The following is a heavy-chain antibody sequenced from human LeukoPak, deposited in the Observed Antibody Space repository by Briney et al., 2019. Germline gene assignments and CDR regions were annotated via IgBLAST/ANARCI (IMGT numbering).Heavy chain of an antibody. CDR3: AKVSGRIQIWPQPFGDGMDV. J-gene: IGHJ6*02. V-gene: IGHV3-23*01. D-gene: IGHD5-18*01. CDR1: GFTFSSYA. Sequence: PGGSLRLSCAASGFTFSSYAMHWVRQAPGKGLECVSAINSGGDITYYADSVKGRFTISRDNSKNTLYLQMNSLRVEDTAVYYCAKVSGRIQIWPQPFGDGMDVWGQGTTVTVSS. CDR2: INSGGDIT.